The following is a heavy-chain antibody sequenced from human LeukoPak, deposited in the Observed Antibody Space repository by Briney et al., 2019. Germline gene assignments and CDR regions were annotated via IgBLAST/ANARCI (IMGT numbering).Heavy chain of an antibody. Sequence: ASVTVSCKVSGYTATAVSINWVRQAPGKGLEWMGGFDPEDDETIYAQNFQGRVTMTEDTSTDTAYMELSSLRSEDTAIYYCAASWGSNGGIYFDFWGQGTLVTVSS. CDR1: GYTATAVS. CDR2: FDPEDDET. J-gene: IGHJ4*02. V-gene: IGHV1-24*01. CDR3: AASWGSNGGIYFDF. D-gene: IGHD2-8*01.